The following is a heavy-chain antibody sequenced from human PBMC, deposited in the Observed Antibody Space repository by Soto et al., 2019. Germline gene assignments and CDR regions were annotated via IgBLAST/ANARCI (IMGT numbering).Heavy chain of an antibody. J-gene: IGHJ4*02. CDR1: GGSISSYY. V-gene: IGHV4-59*08. Sequence: SETLSLTCTVSGGSISSYYWSWIRQPPGKGLECIGYIYYSGSTNYNPSPKSRVTISVDTSKNQFSLKLSSVTAADTAVYYCARNYGDYVDYWGQGTLVTVSS. CDR3: ARNYGDYVDY. CDR2: IYYSGST. D-gene: IGHD4-17*01.